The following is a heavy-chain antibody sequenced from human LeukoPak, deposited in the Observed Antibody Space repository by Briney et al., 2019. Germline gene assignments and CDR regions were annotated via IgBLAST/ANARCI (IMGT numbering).Heavy chain of an antibody. V-gene: IGHV3-30-3*01. Sequence: GGSLRLSCTASGFTFSTYEMHWVRQAPGKGLAWVAVTSNDGGLKFYTDSVKGRFTISRDNSKNTLYLQMNSLRTEDTAVYYCARDYRSGAPDYFDYWGQGTLVTVSS. J-gene: IGHJ4*02. CDR3: ARDYRSGAPDYFDY. CDR1: GFTFSTYE. D-gene: IGHD1-14*01. CDR2: TSNDGGLK.